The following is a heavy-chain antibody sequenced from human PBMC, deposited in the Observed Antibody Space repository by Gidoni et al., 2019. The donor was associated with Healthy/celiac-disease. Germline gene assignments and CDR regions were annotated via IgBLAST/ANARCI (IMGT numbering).Heavy chain of an antibody. Sequence: QVQLVESGGGVVQPGRSLRLSCAAPGFTFSSYGMHWVRQAPGQGLEWVAVISDDGSNKYYADSVEGRFTISRDNSKNTLYLQMNSLRAEDTAVYYCAKGRAAAGPYYYYYYGMDVWGQGTTVTVSS. CDR3: AKGRAAAGPYYYYYYGMDV. V-gene: IGHV3-30*18. D-gene: IGHD6-13*01. CDR2: ISDDGSNK. CDR1: GFTFSSYG. J-gene: IGHJ6*02.